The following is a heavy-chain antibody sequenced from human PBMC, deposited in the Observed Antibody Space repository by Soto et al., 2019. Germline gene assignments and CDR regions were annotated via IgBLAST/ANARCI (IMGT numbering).Heavy chain of an antibody. CDR3: AKGQGEYSYGPYAFDI. Sequence: GGSMRLSCAASGFTFSSYAMSWVRQAPGKGLEWVSAISGSGGSTYYADSVKGRFTISRDNSKNTLYLQMNSLRAEDTAVYYCAKGQGEYSYGPYAFDIWGQGTMVTVSS. J-gene: IGHJ3*02. D-gene: IGHD5-18*01. CDR1: GFTFSSYA. V-gene: IGHV3-23*01. CDR2: ISGSGGST.